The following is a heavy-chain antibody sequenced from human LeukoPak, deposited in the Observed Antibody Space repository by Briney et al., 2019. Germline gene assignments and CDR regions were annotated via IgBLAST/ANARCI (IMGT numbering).Heavy chain of an antibody. D-gene: IGHD2/OR15-2a*01. Sequence: SETLSLTCTVSGGSISSGDYYWSWIRQPPGKGLEWIGYIYYSGSTYYNPSLKSRVTISVDTSKNQFSLKLSSVTAADTAVYYSARGPTFYFDYWGQGTLVTVSS. CDR1: GGSISSGDYY. J-gene: IGHJ4*02. V-gene: IGHV4-30-4*01. CDR3: ARGPTFYFDY. CDR2: IYYSGST.